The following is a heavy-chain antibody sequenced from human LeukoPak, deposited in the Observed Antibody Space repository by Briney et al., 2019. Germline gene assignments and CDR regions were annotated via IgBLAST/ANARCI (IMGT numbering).Heavy chain of an antibody. D-gene: IGHD6-13*01. Sequence: GGSLRLSCAASGFTFSSYSMNWVRQAPGKGLEWVSSISSSSSHIYYADSAKGRFTIHRDNAKNSLYLQVNSLRAEDTAVYYCARGRYSSSWYFDYWGQGTLVTVSS. CDR3: ARGRYSSSWYFDY. J-gene: IGHJ4*02. V-gene: IGHV3-21*01. CDR1: GFTFSSYS. CDR2: ISSSSSHI.